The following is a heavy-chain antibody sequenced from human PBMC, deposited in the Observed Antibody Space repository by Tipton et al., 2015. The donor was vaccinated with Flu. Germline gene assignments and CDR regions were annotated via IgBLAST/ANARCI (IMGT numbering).Heavy chain of an antibody. J-gene: IGHJ4*01. D-gene: IGHD2-8*01. V-gene: IGHV4-31*02. Sequence: GEALSSSGYYWSWIRRPPGKGLEWIGYIFYSGTLYYNPSLESRVRISIDTTQNEVSLKLTSVTVADTAVYYGASGDSHGVAVRWGQGTGVTVSS. CDR3: ASGDSHGVAVR. CDR1: GEALSSSGYY. CDR2: IFYSGTL.